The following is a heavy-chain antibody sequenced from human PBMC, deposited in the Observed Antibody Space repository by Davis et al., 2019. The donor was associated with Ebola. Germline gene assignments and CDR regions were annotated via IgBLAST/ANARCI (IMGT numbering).Heavy chain of an antibody. Sequence: MPGGSLRLSCTVSGGSISSYYWSWIRQPPGKGLEWIGYIYYSGSTNYNPSLKSRVTISVDTSKNQFSLKLSSVTAADTAVYYCARAEYSSSWFDYWGQGTLVTVSS. CDR1: GGSISSYY. CDR2: IYYSGST. V-gene: IGHV4-59*08. CDR3: ARAEYSSSWFDY. D-gene: IGHD6-13*01. J-gene: IGHJ4*02.